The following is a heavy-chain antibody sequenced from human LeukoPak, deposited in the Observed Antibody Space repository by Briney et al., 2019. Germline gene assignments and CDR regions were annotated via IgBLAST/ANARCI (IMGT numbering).Heavy chain of an antibody. Sequence: ASVKVSCKASGGTFSSYAISWVRQAPGQGLEWMGGIIPIFGTANYAQKFQGRVTITADESTSTAYMELSSLRSEDTAVYYCARDKGGWAARANDAFDIWGQGTMVTVSS. D-gene: IGHD6-6*01. CDR1: GGTFSSYA. J-gene: IGHJ3*02. V-gene: IGHV1-69*13. CDR2: IIPIFGTA. CDR3: ARDKGGWAARANDAFDI.